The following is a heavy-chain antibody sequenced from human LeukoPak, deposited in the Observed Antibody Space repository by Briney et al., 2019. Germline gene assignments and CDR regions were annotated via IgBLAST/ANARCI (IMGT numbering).Heavy chain of an antibody. CDR2: IYYSGST. CDR1: GGSISSYY. CDR3: AGLGNYYGMDV. J-gene: IGHJ6*02. Sequence: PSETLPLTCTVSGGSISSYYWSWIRQPPGKGLEWIGYIYYSGSTNYNPSLKSRVTISVDTSKNQFSLKLSSVTAADTAVYYCAGLGNYYGMDVWGQGTTVTVSS. V-gene: IGHV4-59*08.